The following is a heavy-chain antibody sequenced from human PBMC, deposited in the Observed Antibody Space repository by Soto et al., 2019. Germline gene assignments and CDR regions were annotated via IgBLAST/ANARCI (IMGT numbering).Heavy chain of an antibody. V-gene: IGHV4-4*07. D-gene: IGHD3-16*01. CDR3: ARVLRLGELFFFDY. CDR2: IYTSGST. J-gene: IGHJ4*02. Sequence: PSETLSLTCTVSGGSISSYYWSWIRQPAGKGLEWIGRIYTSGSTYYNPSLKSRVTISVDTSKNQFSLKLSSVTAADTAVYYCARVLRLGELFFFDYWGQGTLVTVSS. CDR1: GGSISSYY.